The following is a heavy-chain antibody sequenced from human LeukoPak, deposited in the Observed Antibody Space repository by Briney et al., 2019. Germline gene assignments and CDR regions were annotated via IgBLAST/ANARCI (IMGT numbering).Heavy chain of an antibody. V-gene: IGHV6-1*01. J-gene: IGHJ4*02. CDR3: ARAYPGYSSSWYYFDY. Sequence: SQTRSLTCAISGDSVSSNSAAWNWIRQSPSRGLEWLGRTYYRSKWYNDYAVSVKSRITINPDTSKNQFSLQLNSVTPEDTAVYYCARAYPGYSSSWYYFDYWGQGTLVTVSS. CDR1: GDSVSSNSAA. D-gene: IGHD6-13*01. CDR2: TYYRSKWYN.